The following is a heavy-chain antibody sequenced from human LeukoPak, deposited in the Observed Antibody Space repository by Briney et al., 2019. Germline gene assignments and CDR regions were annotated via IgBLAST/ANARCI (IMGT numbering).Heavy chain of an antibody. Sequence: SETLSLTCTVSGYSISSGYYWGWIRQPPGWELEWIASIYYRGSTRYNPSLASLKSRVTISGDTSKNQFSLTLSSVTAADTAVYYCARYREVGATVDYWGQGTLVTVSS. D-gene: IGHD1-26*01. V-gene: IGHV4-38-2*02. CDR1: GYSISSGYY. CDR3: ARYREVGATVDY. CDR2: IYYRGST. J-gene: IGHJ4*02.